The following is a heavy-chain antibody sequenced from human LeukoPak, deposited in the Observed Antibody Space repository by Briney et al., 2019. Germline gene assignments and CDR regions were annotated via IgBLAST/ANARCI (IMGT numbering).Heavy chain of an antibody. J-gene: IGHJ4*02. V-gene: IGHV4-38-2*01. Sequence: SETLSLTCAVSGYSISSGYYWGWIRQPPGTGLEWIGCIYHSGSTYYNPSLKSRVTISVDTSKNQFSLKLSSVTAADTAVYYCARPSIAARSFFDYWGQGTLVTVSS. D-gene: IGHD6-6*01. CDR1: GYSISSGYY. CDR3: ARPSIAARSFFDY. CDR2: IYHSGST.